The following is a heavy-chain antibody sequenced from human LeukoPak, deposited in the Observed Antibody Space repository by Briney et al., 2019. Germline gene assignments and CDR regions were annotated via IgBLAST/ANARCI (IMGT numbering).Heavy chain of an antibody. CDR3: ARGGPGYSSSWYYYGMDV. D-gene: IGHD6-13*01. Sequence: SETLSLTCTVSGGSISSSSYYWSWIRQPPGKGLEWIGEINHSGSTNYNPSLKSRVTISVDTSKNQFSLKLSSVTAADTAVYYCARGGPGYSSSWYYYGMDVWGQGTTVTVSS. CDR1: GGSISSSSYY. V-gene: IGHV4-39*07. CDR2: INHSGST. J-gene: IGHJ6*02.